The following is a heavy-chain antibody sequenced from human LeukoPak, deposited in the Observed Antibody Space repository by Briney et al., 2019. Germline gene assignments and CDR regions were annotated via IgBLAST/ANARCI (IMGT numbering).Heavy chain of an antibody. V-gene: IGHV3-23*01. CDR3: ARSQGVGHDAFDI. CDR1: GFTFSSYA. CDR2: ISGSGGNT. Sequence: PGGSLRLSCAASGFTFSSYAMSWVRQAPGKGLEWVSAISGSGGNTYYADSVKGRFTISRDNFKNTLSLQMNSLRAEDTALYHCARSQGVGHDAFDIWGQGTMVTVSS. J-gene: IGHJ3*02.